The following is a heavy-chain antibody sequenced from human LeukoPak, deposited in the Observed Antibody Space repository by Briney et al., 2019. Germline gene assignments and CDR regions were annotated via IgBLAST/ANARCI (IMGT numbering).Heavy chain of an antibody. V-gene: IGHV3-30-3*01. J-gene: IGHJ4*02. D-gene: IGHD2-2*01. CDR1: GFTFSSYA. CDR2: ISYDGSNK. CDR3: ARDRREIVVVPDQTLDY. Sequence: GGSLRLSCAASGFTFSSYAMHWVRQAPGKGLEWVAVISYDGSNKYYTDSVKGRFTISRDNSKNTLYLQMNSLRAEDTAVYYCARDRREIVVVPDQTLDYWGQGTLVTVSS.